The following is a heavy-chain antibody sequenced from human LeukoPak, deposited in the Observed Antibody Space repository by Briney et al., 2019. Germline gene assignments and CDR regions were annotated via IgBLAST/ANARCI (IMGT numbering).Heavy chain of an antibody. D-gene: IGHD3-22*01. Sequence: GGSLRLSCAASGFTFSSYWMSWVRQAPGKGLEWVANIKQDGSEKYYVDSVKGRFTVSRDNAKNSLYLQMNSLRAEDTAVYYCARGGRRDYFDGRGNEITRGNWFDPWGQGTLVTVSS. CDR3: ARGGRRDYFDGRGNEITRGNWFDP. CDR1: GFTFSSYW. J-gene: IGHJ5*02. V-gene: IGHV3-7*01. CDR2: IKQDGSEK.